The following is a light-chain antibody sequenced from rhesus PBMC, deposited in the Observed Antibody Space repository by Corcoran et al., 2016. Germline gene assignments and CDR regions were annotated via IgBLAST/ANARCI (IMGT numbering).Light chain of an antibody. CDR2: KGS. V-gene: IGKV2-64*01. CDR1: QSLVHSNGNTY. Sequence: DVVMTQSPLSLPITPGQPASISCRSSQSLVHSNGNTYLSWYQQKPGQPPRPLIYKGSNRDSGVPDRFSGDWEGTEFTLKISRVGGEDVGVYYCGKGTHWAWTFGQGTKVEIK. J-gene: IGKJ1*01. CDR3: GKGTHWAWT.